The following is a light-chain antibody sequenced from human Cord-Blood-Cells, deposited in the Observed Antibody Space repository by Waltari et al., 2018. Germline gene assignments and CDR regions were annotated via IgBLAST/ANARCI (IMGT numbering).Light chain of an antibody. V-gene: IGLV1-40*01. CDR1: TSNIGAGYD. CDR3: QSYDSSLSGSV. J-gene: IGLJ3*02. CDR2: GNS. Sequence: QSVLTQPPSVSGAPGQRVTISRTGSTSNIGAGYDVHWYQQLPGTAPQLLFYGNSNRPSGVPDRFSGSKSGTSASLAITGLQAEDEADYYCQSYDSSLSGSVFGGGTKLTVL.